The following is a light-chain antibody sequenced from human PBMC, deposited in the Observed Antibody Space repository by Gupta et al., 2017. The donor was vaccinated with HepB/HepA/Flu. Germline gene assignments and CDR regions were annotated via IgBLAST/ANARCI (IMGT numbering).Light chain of an antibody. CDR2: GKN. V-gene: IGLV3-19*01. J-gene: IGLJ3*02. CDR1: SLRSYY. Sequence: SSELTQDPAVSVALGQTVRITCQGASLRSYYASWYQQKPGQAPVIVIYGKNNRPSGIPDRFSGSSAGNTDSCTITGAQAENEADDYWNYQASSGNREVFGGGTKLTVL. CDR3: NYQASSGNREV.